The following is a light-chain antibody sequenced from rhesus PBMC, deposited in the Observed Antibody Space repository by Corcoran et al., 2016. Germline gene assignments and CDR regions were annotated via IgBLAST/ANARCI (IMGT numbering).Light chain of an antibody. Sequence: EIVMTQSPATLALSPGERATLSCRASQSVSRYLAWYPQKPGQAPRLLTYGASSRATGIPARFSGSGSGTEFTLTVSSLEPEEVGVYFGLQSSNWPLTFGGGTKVELK. V-gene: IGKV3-24*04. CDR1: QSVSRY. CDR2: GAS. CDR3: LQSSNWPLT. J-gene: IGKJ4*01.